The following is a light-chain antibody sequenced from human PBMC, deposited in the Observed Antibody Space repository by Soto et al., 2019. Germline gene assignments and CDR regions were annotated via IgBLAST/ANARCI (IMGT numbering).Light chain of an antibody. CDR1: SSDVGGYDY. Sequence: QSALTQPPSASGSPGQSVTISCTGTSSDVGGYDYVSWYQQHPGKSPKLMIYEVTKRPSGVSYRFSGSKSGNMASLTVSGLQPEDEADYYGSSYAGSNNYVIFGGGTKLTVL. CDR3: SSYAGSNNYVI. V-gene: IGLV2-8*01. J-gene: IGLJ2*01. CDR2: EVT.